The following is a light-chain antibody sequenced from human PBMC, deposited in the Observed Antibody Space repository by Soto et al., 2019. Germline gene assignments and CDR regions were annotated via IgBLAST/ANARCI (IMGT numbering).Light chain of an antibody. Sequence: EIVMTQSPATLSVSPGGRATLSCRASQSISGTLALYQQKPGQAPRLLIYGAFTRATGFPARFSGSGSGTDFTLTITSLQSEDFAVYYCQQYNEWPPFTFGQGTRLEI. V-gene: IGKV3-15*01. CDR1: QSISGT. CDR3: QQYNEWPPFT. CDR2: GAF. J-gene: IGKJ5*01.